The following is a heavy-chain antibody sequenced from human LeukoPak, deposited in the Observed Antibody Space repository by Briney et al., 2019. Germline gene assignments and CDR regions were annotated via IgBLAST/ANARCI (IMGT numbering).Heavy chain of an antibody. V-gene: IGHV4-39*07. CDR1: GGSISSSSYY. Sequence: SETLSLTCSVSGGSISSSSYYWGWIRQPPGKGLEWIGVIYSSGSTYYNPSLKSRVTISVDTSKNQFSLKVRSLTAADTAVYYCVRDEGPGSGSYYNLNWFDPWGQGTLVTVSS. CDR3: VRDEGPGSGSYYNLNWFDP. CDR2: IYSSGST. D-gene: IGHD3-10*01. J-gene: IGHJ5*02.